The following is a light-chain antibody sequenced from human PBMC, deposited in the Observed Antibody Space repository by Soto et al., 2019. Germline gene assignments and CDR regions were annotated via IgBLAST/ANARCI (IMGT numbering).Light chain of an antibody. J-gene: IGKJ1*01. CDR3: QQSYNTTWT. V-gene: IGKV1-39*01. CDR1: QGISTD. CDR2: TTS. Sequence: DVQMTQSPSSLSASVGDRVTITCRASQGISTDLNWYQQKPGEAPKLLIYTTSSLQSGVPSRFSGSGSETDFTLTISSLQPEDFATYSCQQSYNTTWTFGQGTKVDIK.